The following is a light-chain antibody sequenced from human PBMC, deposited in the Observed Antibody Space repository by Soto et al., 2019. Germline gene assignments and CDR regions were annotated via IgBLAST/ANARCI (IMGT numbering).Light chain of an antibody. CDR3: CSYAGSSTYWV. CDR1: SSDVGSYNL. CDR2: EGS. J-gene: IGLJ3*02. V-gene: IGLV2-23*01. Sequence: QSVLTQPASVSGSPGQSITISCTGTSSDVGSYNLVSWYQQHPGKAPKLMIYEGSKRPSGVSNRFSGSKSDNTASLTISGLQAEDEADYYCCSYAGSSTYWVFGGGTKLTVL.